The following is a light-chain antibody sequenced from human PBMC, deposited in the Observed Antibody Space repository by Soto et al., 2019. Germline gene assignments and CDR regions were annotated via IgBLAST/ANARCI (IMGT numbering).Light chain of an antibody. Sequence: EIVMTQSPATLSVSPGERATLSCRASQSVSSNLAWYQQKPGQAPRLLIYGASTRATGIPARFSGSGSGTEFTLTSSSLQSEDFALYYCQQYNNWPPYTFGQGTKLEI. CDR2: GAS. CDR1: QSVSSN. CDR3: QQYNNWPPYT. J-gene: IGKJ2*01. V-gene: IGKV3-15*01.